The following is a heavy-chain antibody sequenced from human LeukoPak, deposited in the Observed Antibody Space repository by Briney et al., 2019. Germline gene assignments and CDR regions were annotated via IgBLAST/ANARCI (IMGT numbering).Heavy chain of an antibody. J-gene: IGHJ4*02. CDR3: AAGVHGIAAAGDYYFDY. V-gene: IGHV4-59*01. CDR1: GGSISSYY. D-gene: IGHD6-13*01. CDR2: MYYRGNT. Sequence: PSETLSLTCTVSGGSISSYYWSWIRQPPGKGLEWIGYMYYRGNTNYNPSLKSRVTISIDTPNNQFSLKLSSVTAADTAVYYCAAGVHGIAAAGDYYFDYWGQGTLVTVSS.